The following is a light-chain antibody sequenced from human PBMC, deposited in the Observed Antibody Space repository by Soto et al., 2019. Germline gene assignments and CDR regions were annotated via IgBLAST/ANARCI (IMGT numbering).Light chain of an antibody. V-gene: IGKV3-20*01. J-gene: IGKJ4*01. CDR2: GAS. Sequence: EIVLTQXXXTLSLSPGEXATLSCRASQSVSSSYLAWYRRKPGQAPRLLIYGASSRATGIPDRFSGSGSGTXFTLTISRLEPEDFAVYYCQQYGSSPLTFGGGTKVEIK. CDR1: QSVSSSY. CDR3: QQYGSSPLT.